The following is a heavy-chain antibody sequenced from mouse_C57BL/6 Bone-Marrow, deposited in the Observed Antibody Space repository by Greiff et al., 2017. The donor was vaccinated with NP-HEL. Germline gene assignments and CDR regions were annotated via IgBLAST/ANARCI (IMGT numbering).Heavy chain of an antibody. J-gene: IGHJ1*03. CDR1: GYTFTSYW. V-gene: IGHV1-52*01. Sequence: QVHVKQPGAELVRPGSSVKLSCKASGYTFTSYWMHWVKQRPIQGLEWIGNIDPSDSETQYNQKFKDKATLTVDKSSSTAYMQLSSLTSEDSAIYYCAILYDGLWYFDVWGTGTTVTVSS. CDR3: AILYDGLWYFDV. CDR2: IDPSDSET. D-gene: IGHD2-12*01.